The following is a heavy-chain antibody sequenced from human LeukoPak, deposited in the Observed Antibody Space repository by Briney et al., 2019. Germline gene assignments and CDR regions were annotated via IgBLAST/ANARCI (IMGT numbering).Heavy chain of an antibody. D-gene: IGHD2-2*01. Sequence: SETLSLTCTVSGGSISSYYWSWIRQPPGKGLEWIGYIYYSGSTNYNPSLKSRVTISVDTSKNQFSLKLSSVTAADTAVYYCARESPAPFYCSSTSCSSTGFGPWGQGTLVTVSS. CDR3: ARESPAPFYCSSTSCSSTGFGP. V-gene: IGHV4-59*01. J-gene: IGHJ5*02. CDR2: IYYSGST. CDR1: GGSISSYY.